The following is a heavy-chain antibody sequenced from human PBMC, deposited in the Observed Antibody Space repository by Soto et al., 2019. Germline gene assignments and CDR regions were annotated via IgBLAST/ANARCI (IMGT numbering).Heavy chain of an antibody. CDR2: ISTSSGDT. CDR1: GYTFNRYA. Sequence: QVHIVQSGAEVKKPGASVKVSCKASGYTFNRYAIHWVRQAPGQSLEGMGWISTSSGDTKYSEKIQGRATITRDTSASTAYLELGSLSSEDTAVYYCARDIQDCSGGSCGYYFDYWGQGTLVTVSA. CDR3: ARDIQDCSGGSCGYYFDY. V-gene: IGHV1-3*04. J-gene: IGHJ4*02. D-gene: IGHD2-15*01.